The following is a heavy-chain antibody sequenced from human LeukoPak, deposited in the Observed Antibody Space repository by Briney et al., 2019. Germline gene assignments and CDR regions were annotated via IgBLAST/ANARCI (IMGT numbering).Heavy chain of an antibody. D-gene: IGHD3-10*01. CDR3: ARDPSTHWFGELLWLLDY. CDR1: GFTFSSYA. CDR2: ISYDGSNK. J-gene: IGHJ4*02. V-gene: IGHV3-30-3*01. Sequence: GVSLRLSCAASGFTFSSYAMHWVRQAPGKGREWGAVISYDGSNKYYADSVKGRFTISRDNSKNTLYLQMNSLRAEDTAVYYCARDPSTHWFGELLWLLDYWGQGTLVTVSS.